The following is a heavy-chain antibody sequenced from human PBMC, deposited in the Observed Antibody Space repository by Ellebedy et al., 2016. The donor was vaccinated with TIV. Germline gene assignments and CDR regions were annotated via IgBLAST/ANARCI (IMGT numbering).Heavy chain of an antibody. CDR1: GGSISSYY. Sequence: MPGGSLRLSCTVSGGSISSYYWSWIRQPPGKGLEWIGYIYYSGSTNYNPSLKSRVTISVDTSKNQFSLKLSSVTAADTAVYYCARSSGWPVFDYWGQGTLVTVSS. CDR2: IYYSGST. V-gene: IGHV4-59*01. D-gene: IGHD6-19*01. J-gene: IGHJ4*02. CDR3: ARSSGWPVFDY.